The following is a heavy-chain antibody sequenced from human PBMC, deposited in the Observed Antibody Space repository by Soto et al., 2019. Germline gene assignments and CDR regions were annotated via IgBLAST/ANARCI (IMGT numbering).Heavy chain of an antibody. CDR1: GYSFTSYW. CDR3: ARQSIAVAGNYYGMDV. V-gene: IGHV5-10-1*01. Sequence: GESLKISCKGSGYSFTSYWISWVRQMPGKGLEWMGRIDPSDSYTNYSPSFQGHVTISADKSISTAYLQWSSLKASDTAMYYCARQSIAVAGNYYGMDVWGQGTTVTVSS. D-gene: IGHD6-19*01. J-gene: IGHJ6*02. CDR2: IDPSDSYT.